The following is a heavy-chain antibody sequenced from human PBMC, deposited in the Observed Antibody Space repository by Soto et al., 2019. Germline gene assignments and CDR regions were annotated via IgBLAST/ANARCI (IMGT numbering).Heavy chain of an antibody. CDR1: GGSISSGGYY. CDR2: IYYSGST. CDR3: ARGDRDTMGPGGVYGMDV. D-gene: IGHD3-10*01. J-gene: IGHJ6*02. Sequence: SETLSLTCTVSGGSISSGGYYWSWIRQHPGKGLEWIGYIYYSGSTYYNPSLKSRVTISVDTSKNQFSLKLSSVTAADTAVYYCARGDRDTMGPGGVYGMDVWGQGTTVTVSS. V-gene: IGHV4-31*03.